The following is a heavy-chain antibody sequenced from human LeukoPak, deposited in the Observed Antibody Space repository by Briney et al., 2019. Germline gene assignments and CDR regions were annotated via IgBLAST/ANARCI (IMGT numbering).Heavy chain of an antibody. CDR1: GGSFSGYY. Sequence: SETLSLTCAVYGGSFSGYYWSWIRQPPGKGLEWIGEINHSGSTNYNPSLKSRVTISVDTSKNQFSLKLSSVTAADTAVYYCARHPDHGGNFFDYWGQGTLVTVSS. CDR3: ARHPDHGGNFFDY. D-gene: IGHD4-23*01. V-gene: IGHV4-34*01. CDR2: INHSGST. J-gene: IGHJ4*02.